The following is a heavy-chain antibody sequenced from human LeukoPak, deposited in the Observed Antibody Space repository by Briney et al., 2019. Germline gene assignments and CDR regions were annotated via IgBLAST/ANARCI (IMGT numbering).Heavy chain of an antibody. CDR3: ARELYNYYYYYMDV. CDR1: GYTFTSYG. V-gene: IGHV1-18*01. J-gene: IGHJ6*03. CDR2: ISAYNDNT. Sequence: ASVKVSCKASGYTFTSYGISWVRQAPGQGLEWMGWISAYNDNTNYAQKLQGRVTMTTDTSTSTAYMELRSLRSDDTAVYYCARELYNYYYYYMDVWGKGTTVTVPS. D-gene: IGHD2-2*02.